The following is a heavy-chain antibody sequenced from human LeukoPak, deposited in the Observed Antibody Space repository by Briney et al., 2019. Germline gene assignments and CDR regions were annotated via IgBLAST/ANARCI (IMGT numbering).Heavy chain of an antibody. CDR2: IFYSGST. CDR3: ARDRAEASYDFSIDP. J-gene: IGHJ5*02. D-gene: IGHD3-3*01. CDR1: GGSFSGYY. V-gene: IGHV4-59*01. Sequence: PSETLSLTCAVYGGSFSGYYWSWVRQPPGKGLEWIGYIFYSGSTNYNPSLKSRVTISVDTSKNQFSLKLSSVTAADTAFYYCARDRAEASYDFSIDPWGQGTLVTVSS.